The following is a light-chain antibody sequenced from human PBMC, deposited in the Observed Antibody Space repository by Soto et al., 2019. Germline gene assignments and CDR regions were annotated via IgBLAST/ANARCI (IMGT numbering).Light chain of an antibody. J-gene: IGKJ2*01. V-gene: IGKV1-5*01. CDR2: DAS. CDR3: QQYNSYPST. Sequence: DIQMTQSPSTVSASVGDGVTITCRASQSIRTWLAWYQQKPGNAPKLLIYDASTLESGVPSGFSGSGSGTEFTLTISSLQPDDFATYYCQQYNSYPSTFGQGTKLEIK. CDR1: QSIRTW.